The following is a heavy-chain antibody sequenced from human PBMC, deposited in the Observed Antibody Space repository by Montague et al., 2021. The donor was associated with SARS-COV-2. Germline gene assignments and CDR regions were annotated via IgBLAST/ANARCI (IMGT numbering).Heavy chain of an antibody. Sequence: PALVTPTQTLTLTCTLSGFSLSTSGMCVRWIRQPPGKALEWLTLIDWDDDKYYSTSLKTRLTISKDTSKNQVVLTMTNMDPVNTATYYCARSYGTTVVTRAFDYWGQGTLVTVSS. D-gene: IGHD4-23*01. V-gene: IGHV2-70*01. J-gene: IGHJ4*02. CDR2: IDWDDDK. CDR1: GFSLSTSGMC. CDR3: ARSYGTTVVTRAFDY.